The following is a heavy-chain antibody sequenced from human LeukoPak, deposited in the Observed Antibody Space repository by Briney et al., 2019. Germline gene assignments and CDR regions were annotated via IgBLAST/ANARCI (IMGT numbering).Heavy chain of an antibody. D-gene: IGHD2-15*01. CDR1: GFTFSAYS. J-gene: IGHJ5*02. V-gene: IGHV3-21*01. Sequence: GGSLRLSCAASGFTFSAYSMNWVRQAPGKGLEWVSSISSGRRYIYYADSVKGRFTISRDNAKDSLYLQMNSLRAEDTAVYYCAKCSGGNCYHSDDHWGQGTLVTVSP. CDR3: AKCSGGNCYHSDDH. CDR2: ISSGRRYI.